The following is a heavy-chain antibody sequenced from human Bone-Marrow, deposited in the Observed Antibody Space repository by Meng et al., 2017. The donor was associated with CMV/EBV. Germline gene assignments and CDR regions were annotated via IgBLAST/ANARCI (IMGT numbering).Heavy chain of an antibody. Sequence: ASVKVSCKASGYTFTSYDINWVRQATGQGLEWMGWMNPNSGNTGYAQKFQGRVTMTRNTSISTAYMELSSLRSEDTAVYYCARWGSSSDGYYYYGMDVWGQGTTVTCYS. CDR3: ARWGSSSDGYYYYGMDV. CDR1: GYTFTSYD. V-gene: IGHV1-8*01. J-gene: IGHJ6*01. D-gene: IGHD6-6*01. CDR2: MNPNSGNT.